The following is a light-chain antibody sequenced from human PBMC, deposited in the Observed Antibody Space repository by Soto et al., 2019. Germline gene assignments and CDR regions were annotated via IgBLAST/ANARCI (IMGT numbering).Light chain of an antibody. J-gene: IGLJ1*01. CDR2: GVS. CDR1: SSDVGGYNY. V-gene: IGLV2-14*01. CDR3: SSYTSSSTQV. Sequence: QSVLTQPASVSGSPGQSITISCTGTSSDVGGYNYVSWYQQHPGKAPKLMIYGVSYRPSGVSNRFSGSKSGNTASLTISGLQAEDEADYYCSSYTSSSTQVFGTGTKVTVL.